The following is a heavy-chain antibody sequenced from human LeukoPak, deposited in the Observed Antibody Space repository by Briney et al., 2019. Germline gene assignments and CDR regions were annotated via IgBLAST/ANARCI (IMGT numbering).Heavy chain of an antibody. V-gene: IGHV4-39*07. CDR3: ARAGWDIAIVPAAISGDYDYYMDV. D-gene: IGHD2-2*02. Sequence: SETLSLTCTVSGGSISSSSYYWGWIRQPPGKGLEWIGSIYYSGSTYYNPSLKSRVTISVDTSKNQFSLKLSSVTAADTAVYYCARAGWDIAIVPAAISGDYDYYMDVWGKGTTVTVSS. CDR1: GGSISSSSYY. J-gene: IGHJ6*03. CDR2: IYYSGST.